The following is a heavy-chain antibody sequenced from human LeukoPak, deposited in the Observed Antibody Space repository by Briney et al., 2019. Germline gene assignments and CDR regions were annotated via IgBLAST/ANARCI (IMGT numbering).Heavy chain of an antibody. CDR1: GFIVSSNY. CDR3: ARGDVYFDY. D-gene: IGHD2-21*02. J-gene: IGHJ4*02. CDR2: IYSGGRT. V-gene: IGHV3-53*01. Sequence: GGSLRLSCVASGFIVSSNYMSWVRQAPGKGLEWVSVIYSGGRTYYADSVKGRFTISRDNSKSTLYLQMSSLRAEDAAVYYCARGDVYFDYWGQGTLVTVSS.